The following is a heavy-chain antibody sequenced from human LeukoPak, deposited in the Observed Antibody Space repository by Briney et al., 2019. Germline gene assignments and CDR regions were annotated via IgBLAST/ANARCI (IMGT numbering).Heavy chain of an antibody. Sequence: GGSLRLSCAASGFTFSDYYMGWIRQAPGKGLEWISYISRTIYYADSVKGRFTISRDNAKNSLYLQMNSPRAEDTAVYYCARRIWGAGSQSHTFDIWGQGTMVTVSS. V-gene: IGHV3-11*01. CDR1: GFTFSDYY. CDR2: ISRTI. D-gene: IGHD3-16*01. CDR3: ARRIWGAGSQSHTFDI. J-gene: IGHJ3*02.